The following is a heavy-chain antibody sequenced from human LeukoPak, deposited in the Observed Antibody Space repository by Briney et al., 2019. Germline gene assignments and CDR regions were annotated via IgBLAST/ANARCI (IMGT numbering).Heavy chain of an antibody. CDR2: ISAYNGNT. V-gene: IGHV1-18*01. J-gene: IGHJ5*02. CDR3: ARAIIAAATMRFDP. CDR1: GYTFTSYG. D-gene: IGHD6-13*01. Sequence: GASVKVSCMASGYTFTSYGISWVQQAPGQGLEWMGWISAYNGNTNYAQKLQGRVAMTTDTSTSTAYMELRSLRSDDTAVYYCARAIIAAATMRFDPWGQGTLVTVSS.